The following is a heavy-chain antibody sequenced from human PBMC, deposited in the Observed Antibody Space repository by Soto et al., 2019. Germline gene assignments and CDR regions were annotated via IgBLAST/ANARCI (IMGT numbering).Heavy chain of an antibody. CDR3: ASMVRGAPDNWFDP. V-gene: IGHV3-23*01. J-gene: IGHJ5*02. Sequence: GSLRLSCAASGCTFSSYAMSWVRQAPGKGLEWVSAISGSGGSTYYADSVKGRFTISRDNSKNTLYLQMNSLRAEDTAVYYCASMVRGAPDNWFDPWGQGTLVTVSS. CDR1: GCTFSSYA. CDR2: ISGSGGST. D-gene: IGHD3-10*01.